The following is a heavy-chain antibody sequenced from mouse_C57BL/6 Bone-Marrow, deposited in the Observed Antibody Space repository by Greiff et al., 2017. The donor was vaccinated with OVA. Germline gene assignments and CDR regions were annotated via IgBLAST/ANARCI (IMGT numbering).Heavy chain of an antibody. CDR2: INPSSGYT. CDR3: ARSSTGTRGAWFAY. V-gene: IGHV1-7*01. D-gene: IGHD4-1*02. CDR1: GYTFTSYW. Sequence: QVHVKQSGAELAKPGASVKLSCKASGYTFTSYWMHWVKQRPGQGLEWIGYINPSSGYTKYNQKFKDKATLTADKSSSTAYLQLSSLTYEDSAVYYCARSSTGTRGAWFAYWGQGTLVTVSA. J-gene: IGHJ3*01.